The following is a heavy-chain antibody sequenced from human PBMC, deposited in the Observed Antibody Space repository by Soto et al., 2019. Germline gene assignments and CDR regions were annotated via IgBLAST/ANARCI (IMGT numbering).Heavy chain of an antibody. CDR3: ARVTVAVPATTNYYDY. J-gene: IGHJ4*02. CDR1: GVSANSGDHY. Sequence: SLTCTFSGVSANSGDHYWSCIRQPQGKVLEWIGYFYYSGITNYNHYLKSRVTISADTSKNKFSLKLRSVTAADAAVYYCARVTVAVPATTNYYDYWGQGTPDTVPQ. V-gene: IGHV4-61*08. D-gene: IGHD1-26*01. CDR2: FYYSGIT.